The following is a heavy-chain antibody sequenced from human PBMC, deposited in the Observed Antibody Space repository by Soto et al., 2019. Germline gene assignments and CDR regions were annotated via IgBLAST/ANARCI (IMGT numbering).Heavy chain of an antibody. J-gene: IGHJ6*03. CDR1: GGSISSGGYY. Sequence: SETLSLTCTVSGGSISSGGYYWSWIRQHPGKGLEWIGYIYYSGSTYYNPSLKSRVTISVDTSKNQFSLKLSSVTAADTAVYYCARGGDCSSTSCYGSGGMDVWGKGTTVTVSS. V-gene: IGHV4-31*03. D-gene: IGHD2-2*01. CDR2: IYYSGST. CDR3: ARGGDCSSTSCYGSGGMDV.